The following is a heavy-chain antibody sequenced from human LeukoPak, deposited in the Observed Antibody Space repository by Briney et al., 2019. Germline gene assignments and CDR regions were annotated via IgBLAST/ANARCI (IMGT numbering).Heavy chain of an antibody. Sequence: PGRSLRLSCAASGFTFSSYAMSWVRQAPGKGLEWVSAISGSGGSTYYADSVKGRFTISRDNSKNTLYLQMNSLRAEDTAVYYCAKLRPPMIVVADYGMDVWGQGTTVTVSS. CDR2: ISGSGGST. CDR1: GFTFSSYA. CDR3: AKLRPPMIVVADYGMDV. D-gene: IGHD3-22*01. V-gene: IGHV3-23*01. J-gene: IGHJ6*02.